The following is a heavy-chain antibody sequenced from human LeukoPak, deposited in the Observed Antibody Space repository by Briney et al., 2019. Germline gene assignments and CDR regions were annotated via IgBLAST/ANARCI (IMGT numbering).Heavy chain of an antibody. J-gene: IGHJ4*02. CDR1: GFTFSSYA. Sequence: GGSLRLSCAASGFTFSSYAMSWVRQAPGKGLEWVSAISGGGGSTYYADSVKGRFTICRDNSKNTLYLHMNSLRAEDTAVYYCAKEYRPTYYYDSSGYYAFDYWGQGTLVTVSS. D-gene: IGHD3-22*01. V-gene: IGHV3-23*01. CDR3: AKEYRPTYYYDSSGYYAFDY. CDR2: ISGGGGST.